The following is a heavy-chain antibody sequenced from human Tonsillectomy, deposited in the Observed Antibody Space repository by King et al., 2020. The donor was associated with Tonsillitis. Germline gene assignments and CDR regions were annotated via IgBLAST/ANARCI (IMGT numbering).Heavy chain of an antibody. J-gene: IGHJ4*01. CDR3: ARDPGFTSSGNFFDK. CDR2: IYQIETT. D-gene: IGHD6-25*01. Sequence: QLQESGPGLVKPSKTLSLTCVFSGHYITRGYYWGWIRQPPGNGLELIGRIYQIETTHYNPSLKSRVTXSVDTCNNQFSLQLTFLNAADTAVYYCARDPGFTSSGNFFDKWGXXXLVTVSS. CDR1: GHYITRGYY. V-gene: IGHV4-38-2*02.